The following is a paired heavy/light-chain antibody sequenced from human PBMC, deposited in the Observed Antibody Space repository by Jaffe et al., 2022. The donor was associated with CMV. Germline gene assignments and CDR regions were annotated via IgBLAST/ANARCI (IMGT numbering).Heavy chain of an antibody. CDR1: GGSISSGGYY. D-gene: IGHD3-3*01. CDR3: ARGTTTRGNYDFWSGYYPYYYYGMDV. J-gene: IGHJ6*02. V-gene: IGHV4-31*03. Sequence: QVQLQESGPGLVKPSQTLSLTCTVSGGSISSGGYYWSWIRQHPGKGLEWIGYIYYSGSTYYNPSLKSRVTISVDTSKNQFSLKLSSVTAADTAVYYCARGTTTRGNYDFWSGYYPYYYYGMDVWGQGTTVTVSS. CDR2: IYYSGST.
Light chain of an antibody. J-gene: IGKJ1*01. Sequence: DIVMTQTPLSLSVTPGQPASISCKSSQSLLHSDGKTYLYWYLQKPGQSPQLLIYEVSSRFSGVPDRFSGSGSGTDFTLKISRVEAEDVGVYYCMQGIHFPGWTFGQGTKVEIK. V-gene: IGKV2-29*02. CDR3: MQGIHFPGWT. CDR1: QSLLHSDGKTY. CDR2: EVS.